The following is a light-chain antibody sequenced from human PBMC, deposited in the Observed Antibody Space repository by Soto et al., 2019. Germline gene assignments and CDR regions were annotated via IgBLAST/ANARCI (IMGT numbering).Light chain of an antibody. CDR2: EVT. J-gene: IGLJ1*01. CDR1: SSDVGGYNY. V-gene: IGLV2-14*01. CDR3: SSYTSSSSRV. Sequence: QSVLTQPASVSGSPGQSIAISCTGSSSDVGGYNYVSWYQQHPGKAPQLIIYEVTNRPSGVSNRFSGSKSGNTASLTISGLQADVEADYYCSSYTSSSSRVFVTAPKVTVL.